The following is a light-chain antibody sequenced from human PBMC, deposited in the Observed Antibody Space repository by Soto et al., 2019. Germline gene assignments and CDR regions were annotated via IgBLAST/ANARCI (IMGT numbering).Light chain of an antibody. J-gene: IGKJ4*01. CDR1: QSVTSSY. V-gene: IGKV3-20*01. CDR3: QQYGYSAT. Sequence: ESVLSQSPGPLPWSRGQSATRSYRASQSVTSSYLAWYQQKPGQAPRLLIYAASSRATGIPDRFSGSGSGTDFTLTISRLEPEDFAVYYCQQYGYSATFGGGTKVDIK. CDR2: AAS.